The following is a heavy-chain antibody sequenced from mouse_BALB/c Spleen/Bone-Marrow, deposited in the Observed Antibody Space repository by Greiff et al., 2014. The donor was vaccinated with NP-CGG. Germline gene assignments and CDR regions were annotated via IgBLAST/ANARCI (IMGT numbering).Heavy chain of an antibody. CDR3: ARITTATGAMDY. V-gene: IGHV2-9*02. J-gene: IGHJ4*01. CDR2: IWADGST. Sequence: QVQLKESGPGLVAPSQSLSITCTVSGFSLTNYGVHWVRQPPGKGLEWLGVIWADGSTNYNSALMSRLSIIKDNAKSQVFFKMNSLQTYDTAMYYCARITTATGAMDYWGQGTSVTVSS. D-gene: IGHD1-2*01. CDR1: GFSLTNYG.